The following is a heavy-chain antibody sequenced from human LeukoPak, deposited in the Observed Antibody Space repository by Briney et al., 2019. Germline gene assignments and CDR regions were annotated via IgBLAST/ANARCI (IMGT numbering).Heavy chain of an antibody. CDR1: GFTFDDYA. V-gene: IGHV3-9*01. D-gene: IGHD3-22*01. J-gene: IGHJ3*02. Sequence: GGSLRLSCAASGFTFDDYAMHWVRQAPGKGLEWVSGISWNSGSIGYADSVKGRFTISRDNAKNSLYLQMNSLRAEDTALYYRAKARVVVITHDAFDIWGQGTMVTVSS. CDR2: ISWNSGSI. CDR3: AKARVVVITHDAFDI.